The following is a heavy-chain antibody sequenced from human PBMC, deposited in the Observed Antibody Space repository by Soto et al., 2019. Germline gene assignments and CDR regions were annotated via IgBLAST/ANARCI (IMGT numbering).Heavy chain of an antibody. CDR2: INHSGST. D-gene: IGHD3-16*02. Sequence: QVQLQQWGAGLLKPSETLSLTCAVYGGSFSGYYWSWIRQPPGKGLEWIGEINHSGSTNYNPSLKRRVTISIDTSKTQLSLKLSSVTAADTAVYYCARGTYDYIWGSYRQPKNFAYGGRGTRVTVSS. V-gene: IGHV4-34*01. J-gene: IGHJ4*02. CDR3: ARGTYDYIWGSYRQPKNFAY. CDR1: GGSFSGYY.